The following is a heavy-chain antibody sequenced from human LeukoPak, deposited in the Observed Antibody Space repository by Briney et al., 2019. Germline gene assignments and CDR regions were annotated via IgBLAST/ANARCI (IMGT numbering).Heavy chain of an antibody. V-gene: IGHV4-59*11. D-gene: IGHD1-1*01. J-gene: IGHJ4*02. CDR1: GGSIRNPL. Sequence: PSETLSLTCTVSGGSIRNPLWNWIRQPPGEGLEWIGYISYSGNTDYNPSLRSRVTILIDTSKNQFSLKMNYVTAADTAVYYCARGINWSDRNFDYWGQGSVVTVSS. CDR3: ARGINWSDRNFDY. CDR2: ISYSGNT.